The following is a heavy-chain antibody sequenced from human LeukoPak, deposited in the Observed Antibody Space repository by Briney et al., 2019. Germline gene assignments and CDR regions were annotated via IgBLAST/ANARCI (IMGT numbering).Heavy chain of an antibody. CDR1: GGSISSGSYF. V-gene: IGHV4-61*02. J-gene: IGHJ4*02. D-gene: IGHD1-1*01. CDR3: ARKEYGNSKFDY. CDR2: ISTGGST. Sequence: SQTLSLTCTVSGGSISSGSYFWNWIRQPAGKGLEWIGRISTGGSTNYNPSLKSRVTISLDTSKNQISLRLSSVTAADTAVYYCARKEYGNSKFDYWGQGTLVTVSS.